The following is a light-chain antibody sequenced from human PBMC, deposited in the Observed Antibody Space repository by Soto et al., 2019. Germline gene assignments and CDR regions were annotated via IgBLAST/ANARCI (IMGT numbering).Light chain of an antibody. J-gene: IGKJ1*01. Sequence: EIVLTQSPATLFSFPGDRVTLSCMASQYINTRLAWYQHRPGQAPRLLIYQTSLRAAGIPARFSASGSGTDFTLTISDVQPEDFALYYCHQRQSWPRTFGQGTKVDIK. CDR2: QTS. CDR1: QYINTR. V-gene: IGKV3-11*01. CDR3: HQRQSWPRT.